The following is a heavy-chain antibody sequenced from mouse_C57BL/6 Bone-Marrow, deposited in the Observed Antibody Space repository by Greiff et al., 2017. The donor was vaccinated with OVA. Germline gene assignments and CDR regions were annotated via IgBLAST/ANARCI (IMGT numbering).Heavy chain of an antibody. J-gene: IGHJ3*01. CDR2: IWSGGST. CDR3: ARALYGYRFAY. V-gene: IGHV2-2*01. D-gene: IGHD1-2*01. Sequence: QVQLKESGPGLVQPSQSLSITCTVSGFSLTSYGVHWVRQSPGKGLEWLGVIWSGGSTDYNAAFISRLSISKDNSKSQVFFKMNSLQADDTAIYYCARALYGYRFAYWGQGTLVTVSA. CDR1: GFSLTSYG.